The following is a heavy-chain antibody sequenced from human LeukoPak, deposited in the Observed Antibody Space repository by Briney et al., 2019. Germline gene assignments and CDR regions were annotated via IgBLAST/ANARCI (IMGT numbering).Heavy chain of an antibody. CDR1: GFTFSTYG. V-gene: IGHV3-30*18. D-gene: IGHD2-15*01. J-gene: IGHJ4*02. CDR2: ISNGENNE. CDR3: ANQCGGGCSFDY. Sequence: PGGALRLSCAASGFTFSTYGMFWVRQAPGKGLEWVAFISNGENNEYYAGSVKGRFTISRDNPKNTLYLQMNSLRAEDTAVYYCANQCGGGCSFDYWGQGTLVTVSS.